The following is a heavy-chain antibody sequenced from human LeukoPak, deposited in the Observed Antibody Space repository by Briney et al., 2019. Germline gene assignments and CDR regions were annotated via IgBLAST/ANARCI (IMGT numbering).Heavy chain of an antibody. Sequence: ASVKVSCKASGYTFTGYYMHWVRQAPGQGLEWMGWINPNSGGTNYAQKFQGRVTMTRDTSISTAYMELSRLRSDDTAVYYCARDRRVVVPAAMPRAGGWFDPWGQGTLVTVSS. CDR2: INPNSGGT. V-gene: IGHV1-2*02. CDR1: GYTFTGYY. D-gene: IGHD2-2*01. CDR3: ARDRRVVVPAAMPRAGGWFDP. J-gene: IGHJ5*02.